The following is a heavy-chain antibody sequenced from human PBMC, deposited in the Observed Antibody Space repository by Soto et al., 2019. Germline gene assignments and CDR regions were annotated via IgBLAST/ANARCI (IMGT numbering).Heavy chain of an antibody. Sequence: GASVEFSCKASGGTFSSYAISWVRQAPGQGLEWMGGIIPIFGTANYAQKFQGRVTITADESTSTAYMELSSLRSEDTAVYYCAQQWLASYYYYGMDVWGQGTTVTVS. CDR3: AQQWLASYYYYGMDV. J-gene: IGHJ6*02. D-gene: IGHD6-19*01. V-gene: IGHV1-69*13. CDR2: IIPIFGTA. CDR1: GGTFSSYA.